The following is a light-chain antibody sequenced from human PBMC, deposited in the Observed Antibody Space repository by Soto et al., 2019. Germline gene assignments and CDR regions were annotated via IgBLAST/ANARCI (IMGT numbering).Light chain of an antibody. J-gene: IGLJ3*02. CDR2: DVS. V-gene: IGLV2-14*01. CDR3: SSYTSRHTLL. CDR1: SSDYNY. Sequence: QSALTQPASVSGSPGQSITISCTGISSDYNYVSWYQQHPGKDPKVIIYDVSNRPSGVSNRFSGSKSGNTASLTVSGLQAEDEADYYCSSYTSRHTLLFGGGTKVTVL.